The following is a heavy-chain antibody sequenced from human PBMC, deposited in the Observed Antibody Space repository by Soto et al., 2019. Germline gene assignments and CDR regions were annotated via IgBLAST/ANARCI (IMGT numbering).Heavy chain of an antibody. CDR2: INHSGST. J-gene: IGHJ5*02. D-gene: IGHD3-10*01. Sequence: SETLSLTCAVYGGSFSGYYWSWIRQPPGKGLEWIGEINHSGSTNYNPSLKSRVTISVDTSKNQFSLKLSSVTAADTAVYYCARRTTMVRGVIRAHNWFDPWGQGTLVTVPQ. CDR1: GGSFSGYY. V-gene: IGHV4-34*01. CDR3: ARRTTMVRGVIRAHNWFDP.